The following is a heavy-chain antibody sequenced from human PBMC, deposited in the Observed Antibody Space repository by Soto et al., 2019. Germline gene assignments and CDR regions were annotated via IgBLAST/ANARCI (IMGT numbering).Heavy chain of an antibody. Sequence: QVQLVESGGGVVQPGRSLRLSCAASGFTFNTYGMHWVRQAPGKGLEWVAVISNDVINKYYADSVKGRFAISRDDSKNTLYLQMNSLRGEDTAVYYCALARRDYYSYFGMNVWGQGTTVIVSS. CDR3: ALARRDYYSYFGMNV. V-gene: IGHV3-30*03. J-gene: IGHJ6*02. CDR2: ISNDVINK. CDR1: GFTFNTYG.